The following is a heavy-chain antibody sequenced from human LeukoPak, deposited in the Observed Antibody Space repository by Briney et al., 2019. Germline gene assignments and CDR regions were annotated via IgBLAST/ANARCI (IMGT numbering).Heavy chain of an antibody. CDR1: GFSLSTSGVG. V-gene: IGHV2-5*01. J-gene: IGHJ3*02. CDR2: IYWNDDK. CDR3: AHSGLYSSSWYPDAFDI. Sequence: GSGPTLVNPTQTLTLTCTFSGFSLSTSGVGVGWIRQPPGKALEWLALIYWNDDKRYRPSLKSRLTITKDTSKNHVVIIMTNMDPVGTATYFCAHSGLYSSSWYPDAFDIWGQGTMVTVSS. D-gene: IGHD6-13*01.